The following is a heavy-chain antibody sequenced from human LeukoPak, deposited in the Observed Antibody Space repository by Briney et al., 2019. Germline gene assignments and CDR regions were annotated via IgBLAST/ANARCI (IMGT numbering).Heavy chain of an antibody. D-gene: IGHD1-26*01. J-gene: IGHJ6*03. Sequence: PSETLSLTCTVSGGSISSSSYYWGWIRQPPGKGLEWIGSIYYSGSTYYNPSLKSRVTISVDTSKNQFSLKLSSVTAADTAVYYCARSSGSYYAYYYYYMDVWGKGTTVTISS. V-gene: IGHV4-39*07. CDR1: GGSISSSSYY. CDR3: ARSSGSYYAYYYYYMDV. CDR2: IYYSGST.